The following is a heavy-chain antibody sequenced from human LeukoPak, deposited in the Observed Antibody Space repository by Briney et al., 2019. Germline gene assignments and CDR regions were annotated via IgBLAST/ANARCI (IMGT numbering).Heavy chain of an antibody. CDR2: IYPGDSDT. Sequence: GESLKISCKGSGYSFTSYWISWVRQMPGKGLEWMGIIYPGDSDTRYSPSFQGQVTISADKSISTAYLQWSSLKASDTAMYYCARSSQTYYYDSSGYYDAEYFQHWGQGTLVTVSS. CDR1: GYSFTSYW. D-gene: IGHD3-22*01. CDR3: ARSSQTYYYDSSGYYDAEYFQH. J-gene: IGHJ1*01. V-gene: IGHV5-51*01.